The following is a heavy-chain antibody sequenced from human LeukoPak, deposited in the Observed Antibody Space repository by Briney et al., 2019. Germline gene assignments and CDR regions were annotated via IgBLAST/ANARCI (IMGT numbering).Heavy chain of an antibody. V-gene: IGHV4-30-2*01. Sequence: SETLSLTRAVSGGSISSGGYSWRWIRQPPGKGLEWIGYIYHSGSTYYNPSLKSRVTISVDRSKNQFSLKLSSVTAADTAVYYCARDRDGYTLPDYWGQGTLVTVSS. D-gene: IGHD5-24*01. CDR2: IYHSGST. CDR3: ARDRDGYTLPDY. CDR1: GGSISSGGYS. J-gene: IGHJ4*02.